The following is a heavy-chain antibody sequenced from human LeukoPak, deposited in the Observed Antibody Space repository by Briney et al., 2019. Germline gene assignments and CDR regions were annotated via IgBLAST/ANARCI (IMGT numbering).Heavy chain of an antibody. J-gene: IGHJ4*02. Sequence: ASVKVSCKASGGTFSSYAISWVRQAPGQGLEWMGGIIPIFGTANYAQKFQGRVTITADESTSTAYMELSSLRSEDTAVYYCARTPTYRSIRFDYWGQGTLVTVSS. V-gene: IGHV1-69*13. D-gene: IGHD6-13*01. CDR2: IIPIFGTA. CDR3: ARTPTYRSIRFDY. CDR1: GGTFSSYA.